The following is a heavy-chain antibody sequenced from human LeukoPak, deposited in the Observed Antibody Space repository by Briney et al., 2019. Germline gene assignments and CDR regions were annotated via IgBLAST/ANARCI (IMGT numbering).Heavy chain of an antibody. J-gene: IGHJ4*02. CDR1: GGSISSGDYY. CDR2: IYYSGST. CDR3: ARGDSDILTGYQPFDY. Sequence: SQTLSLTCTVSGGSISSGDYYWSWIRQPPGKGLEWIGYIYYSGSTYYNPSLKSRVTISVDTSKNQFSLKLSSVTAADTAVYYCARGDSDILTGYQPFDYCGQGTLVTVSS. D-gene: IGHD3-9*01. V-gene: IGHV4-30-4*01.